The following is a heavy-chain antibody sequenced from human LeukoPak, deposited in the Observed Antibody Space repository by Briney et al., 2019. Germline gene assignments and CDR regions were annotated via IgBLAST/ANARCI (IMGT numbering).Heavy chain of an antibody. CDR2: IYHSGST. Sequence: PSETLSLTCNVSGSSISSGDYYWSWIRQPPGKGLEWIGYIYHSGSTYYNPSLKSRVTISVDRSKNQFSLKLSSVTAADTAVYYCARAPRWYCDYWGQGTLVTVSS. V-gene: IGHV4-30-4*01. D-gene: IGHD6-13*01. CDR3: ARAPRWYCDY. J-gene: IGHJ4*02. CDR1: GSSISSGDYY.